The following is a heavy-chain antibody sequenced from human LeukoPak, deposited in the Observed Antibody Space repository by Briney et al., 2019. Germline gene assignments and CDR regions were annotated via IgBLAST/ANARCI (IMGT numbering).Heavy chain of an antibody. CDR2: ISYDGSNK. V-gene: IGHV3-30-3*01. J-gene: IGHJ4*02. CDR1: GFTFSSYA. Sequence: PGRSLRLSCAASGFTFSSYAMHWVRQAPGKGLEWVAVISYDGSNKYYADSVKGRFTISRDNSKNTLYLQMNSLRAEDTAVYYCARDPYGKRIPRGYFDYWGQGTLVTVSS. CDR3: ARDPYGKRIPRGYFDY. D-gene: IGHD3-3*01.